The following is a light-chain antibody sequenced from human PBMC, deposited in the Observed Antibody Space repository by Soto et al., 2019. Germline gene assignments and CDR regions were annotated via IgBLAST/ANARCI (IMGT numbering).Light chain of an antibody. CDR2: EVS. CDR3: SSYTSSSTHVV. Sequence: QSVLTQPASVSGSPGQSITISCTGTSSDVGGYNYVSWYQQHPGKAPKLMIYEVSNRPSGVSNRFSGSKSGNTASLTISGLQAEDEADDYCSSYTSSSTHVVFGGGTQLTVL. CDR1: SSDVGGYNY. J-gene: IGLJ2*01. V-gene: IGLV2-14*01.